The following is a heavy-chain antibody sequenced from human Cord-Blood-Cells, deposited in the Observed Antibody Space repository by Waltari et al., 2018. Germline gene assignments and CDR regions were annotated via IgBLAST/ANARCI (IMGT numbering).Heavy chain of an antibody. CDR3: AREPIAAADY. J-gene: IGHJ4*02. V-gene: IGHV1-8*01. Sequence: QVQLVQSGAEVKKPRASVKVSCKPSGYTFTSYVLNWVRQATGQGLEWMGWKNPNSGNKGYAQKFQGRVTRTRNTSISTAYMELSSLRSEDTAVYYCAREPIAAADYWGQGTLVTVSS. CDR1: GYTFTSYV. CDR2: KNPNSGNK. D-gene: IGHD6-13*01.